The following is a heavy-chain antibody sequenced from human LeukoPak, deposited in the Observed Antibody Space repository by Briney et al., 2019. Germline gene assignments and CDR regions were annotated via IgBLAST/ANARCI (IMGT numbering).Heavy chain of an antibody. V-gene: IGHV3-23*01. CDR1: GFTFSSYA. CDR2: ISGSGGST. J-gene: IGHJ4*02. CDR3: AKDRAWNDVVFFFDY. D-gene: IGHD1-1*01. Sequence: GGSLRLSCAASGFTFSSYAMSWVRQAPGKGLEWVSAISGSGGSTYYADSVKGRFTISRDNSKDTLYLQMNSLRAEDTAVYYCAKDRAWNDVVFFFDYWGQGTLVTVSS.